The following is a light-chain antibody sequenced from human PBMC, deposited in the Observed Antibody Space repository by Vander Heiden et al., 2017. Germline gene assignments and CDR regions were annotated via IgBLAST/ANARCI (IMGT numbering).Light chain of an antibody. V-gene: IGKV1-16*02. CDR3: QQYNSYPLT. J-gene: IGKJ4*01. CDR2: AAY. CDR1: QGIYDY. Sequence: DIQMTQSPSSLSASVGDRVTITCRASQGIYDYLAWFQKKPGKAPQPLIYAAYSLQSGVASKFSGSGSGTDFTLTISSLQPEDSATYYCQQYNSYPLTFGGGTKVEIK.